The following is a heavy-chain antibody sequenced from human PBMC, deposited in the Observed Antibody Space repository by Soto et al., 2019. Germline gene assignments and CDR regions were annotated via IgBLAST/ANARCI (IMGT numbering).Heavy chain of an antibody. Sequence: SETLPLTCTVSGGSISSYCWSWIRQPPGTGLEWILYIYYSGSTNYNPSLKSRVTISVDTSKNQFSLKLSSVTAAGTAVYYCARAPSWLLLTHPPDYYYYYGMDVWGQGTTVTVSS. CDR2: IYYSGST. CDR3: ARAPSWLLLTHPPDYYYYYGMDV. D-gene: IGHD3-22*01. V-gene: IGHV4-59*01. CDR1: GGSISSYC. J-gene: IGHJ6*02.